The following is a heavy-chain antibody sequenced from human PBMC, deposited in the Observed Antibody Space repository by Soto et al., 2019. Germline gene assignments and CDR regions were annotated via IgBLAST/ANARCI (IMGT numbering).Heavy chain of an antibody. Sequence: QVKLVESGGGVVQPGRSLRLSCAASGFTFSNHGMHWVRQAPGKGLEWVTVIWYDGTNRFYADSVKGRFTISRDISENTVFLQMNSLRAEDTAVYYCAGESSSGRRDRIDYWGQGTLVTVSS. CDR2: IWYDGTNR. CDR1: GFTFSNHG. V-gene: IGHV3-33*01. D-gene: IGHD6-19*01. J-gene: IGHJ4*02. CDR3: AGESSSGRRDRIDY.